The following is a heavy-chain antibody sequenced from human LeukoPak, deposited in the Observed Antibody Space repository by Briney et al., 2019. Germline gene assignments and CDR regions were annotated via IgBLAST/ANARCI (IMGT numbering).Heavy chain of an antibody. CDR2: IIPIFGTA. D-gene: IGHD3-22*01. Sequence: SVKVSCKASGGTFSSYAISWVRQAPGQGLEWMGGIIPIFGTANYAQKFQGRVTITTDESTSTAYMELSSLRSEDTAVYYCASTKEAYYYGSSGYYRQLDYFDYWGQGTLVTVSS. CDR3: ASTKEAYYYGSSGYYRQLDYFDY. CDR1: GGTFSSYA. V-gene: IGHV1-69*05. J-gene: IGHJ4*02.